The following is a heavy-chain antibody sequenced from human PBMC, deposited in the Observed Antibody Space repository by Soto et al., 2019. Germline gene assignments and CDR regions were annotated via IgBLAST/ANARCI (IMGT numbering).Heavy chain of an antibody. CDR1: GYTFNTYG. Sequence: ASVKVSCKASGYTFNTYGISWVRQAPGQGLEWMGWISTFNGETRYAQQFQARVTVTTDTSTTTVYMELRSLRSDDTAVYYCARDVGYCSSSTCLIDHWGQGTLVTVS. CDR2: ISTFNGET. CDR3: ARDVGYCSSSTCLIDH. D-gene: IGHD2-2*01. J-gene: IGHJ4*02. V-gene: IGHV1-18*01.